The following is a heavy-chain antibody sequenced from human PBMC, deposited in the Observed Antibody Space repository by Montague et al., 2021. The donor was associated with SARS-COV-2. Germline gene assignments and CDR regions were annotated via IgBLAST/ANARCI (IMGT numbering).Heavy chain of an antibody. J-gene: IGHJ3*02. Sequence: SETLSLTCTVSGGSISSSSYYWGWIRQAPGKGLEWIGSVDYSGLTFYNPSLESRVTISVDTSKKQFSLKVNSVTAADTAVYYCAKDGEALAWGTFDIWGQGTMVTVSS. D-gene: IGHD3-10*01. CDR3: AKDGEALAWGTFDI. V-gene: IGHV4-39*07. CDR1: GGSISSSSYY. CDR2: VDYSGLT.